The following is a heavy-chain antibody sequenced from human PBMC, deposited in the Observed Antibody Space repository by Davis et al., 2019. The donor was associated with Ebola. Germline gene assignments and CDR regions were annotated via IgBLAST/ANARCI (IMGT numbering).Heavy chain of an antibody. CDR1: GYTLAELS. D-gene: IGHD5-12*01. CDR2: IDPEDGET. V-gene: IGHV1-24*01. CDR3: ATDNPQNVASIPTPAAGTHVSDYYCMDV. J-gene: IGHJ6*03. Sequence: ASVKVSCKVSGYTLAELSIHWVRQAPGKGLEWMGGIDPEDGETKYAQKFKGRVTLTEDTYSDTAYLELSSLTPEDTVVYYCATDNPQNVASIPTPAAGTHVSDYYCMDVWGTGTTVTVSS.